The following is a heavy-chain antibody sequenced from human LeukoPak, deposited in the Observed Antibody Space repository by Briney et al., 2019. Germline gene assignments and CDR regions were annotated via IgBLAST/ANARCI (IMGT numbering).Heavy chain of an antibody. Sequence: SETLSLTCTVSGGSISSYYWSWIRQPPGKGLEWIGYIYTSGSTNYNPSLKSRVTISVDTSKNQFSLKLSSVTAADTAVYYCARHVQPKNDAFDIWGQGTMVTVS. V-gene: IGHV4-4*09. CDR2: IYTSGST. CDR1: GGSISSYY. CDR3: ARHVQPKNDAFDI. J-gene: IGHJ3*02.